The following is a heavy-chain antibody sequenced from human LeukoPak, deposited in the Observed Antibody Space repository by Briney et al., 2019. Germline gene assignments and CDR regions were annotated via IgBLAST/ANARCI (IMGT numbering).Heavy chain of an antibody. Sequence: ASVKVSCKASGYSFTSNAMHWVRQAPGQRLEWMGWINAGNGNTKYSQKFQGRVTLTRDKSASTAYMELSSLRSEDTAVYYCARESSEIYVPDNTIDYWGQGTLVTVSS. CDR1: GYSFTSNA. D-gene: IGHD3-22*01. J-gene: IGHJ4*02. V-gene: IGHV1-3*01. CDR3: ARESSEIYVPDNTIDY. CDR2: INAGNGNT.